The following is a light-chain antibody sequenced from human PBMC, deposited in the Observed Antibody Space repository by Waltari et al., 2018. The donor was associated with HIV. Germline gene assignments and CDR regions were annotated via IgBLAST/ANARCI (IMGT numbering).Light chain of an antibody. CDR2: KDS. CDR1: VLAKKY. J-gene: IGLJ2*01. Sequence: SYELTQPSSVSVSPGQTASITCSGDVLAKKYARWFRQRPGQAPVLMIYKDSERPSGIPERFSGSSSGTTVTLTISGAQVEDEADYYCYSAADNNKGVFGGGTKLTVL. V-gene: IGLV3-27*01. CDR3: YSAADNNKGV.